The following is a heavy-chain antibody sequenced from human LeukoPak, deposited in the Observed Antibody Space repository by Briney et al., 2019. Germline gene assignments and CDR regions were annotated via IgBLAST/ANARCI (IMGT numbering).Heavy chain of an antibody. J-gene: IGHJ4*02. CDR2: ISGSGGST. CDR1: GFTFSRYG. V-gene: IGHV3-23*01. Sequence: GGSLRLSCAASGFTFSRYGMNWVRQAPGKGLEWVSTISGSGGSTYSADSVRGRFTISRDNSMNTLYLQMNSLRAEDTAVYCCAREGATTAFDYWGQGTLVTVSS. D-gene: IGHD1-26*01. CDR3: AREGATTAFDY.